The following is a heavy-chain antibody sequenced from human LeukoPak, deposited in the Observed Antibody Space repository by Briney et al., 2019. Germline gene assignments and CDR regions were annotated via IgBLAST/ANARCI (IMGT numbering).Heavy chain of an antibody. J-gene: IGHJ5*02. V-gene: IGHV6-1*01. D-gene: IGHD3-9*01. CDR3: AGERYFDWLSHWFDP. CDR1: GDSVSSKSAA. CDR2: TYYRSKWYS. Sequence: SQTLSLTCAISGDSVSSKSAAWNWIRQSPSRGLEWLGRTYYRSKWYSDYAVSVKSRITINPDTFKNQFSLQLNSVTPEDTAVYYCAGERYFDWLSHWFDPWGQGTLVTVSS.